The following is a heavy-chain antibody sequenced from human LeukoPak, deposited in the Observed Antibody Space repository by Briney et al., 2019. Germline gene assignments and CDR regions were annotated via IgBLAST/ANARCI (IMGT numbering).Heavy chain of an antibody. J-gene: IGHJ4*02. CDR3: ARRSYYYDSSGYILDY. CDR1: GGSFSGYY. D-gene: IGHD3-22*01. CDR2: INYSGST. V-gene: IGHV4-34*01. Sequence: SETLSLTCAVYGGSFSGYYWSWIRQPPGKGLEWIGEINYSGSTNYNPSLKSRVTISVDTSKNQFSLKLSSVTAADTAVYYCARRSYYYDSSGYILDYWGQGTLVTVSS.